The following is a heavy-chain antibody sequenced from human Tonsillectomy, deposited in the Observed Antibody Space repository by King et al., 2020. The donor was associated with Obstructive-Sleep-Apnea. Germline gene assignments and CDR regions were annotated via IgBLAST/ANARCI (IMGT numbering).Heavy chain of an antibody. CDR3: VRDAGDFYYYYGMDV. V-gene: IGHV3-30-3*01. Sequence: VQLVESGGGVVQPGRSLGLSCAASGFTFSSYAMHWVRQAPGKGLEWVALISYDGSNKYYADSVKGRFTISRDNSKNTLYLQMNSLRAEDTAVYYCVRDAGDFYYYYGMDVWGQGTTVTVSS. CDR1: GFTFSSYA. J-gene: IGHJ6*02. CDR2: ISYDGSNK. D-gene: IGHD3-10*01.